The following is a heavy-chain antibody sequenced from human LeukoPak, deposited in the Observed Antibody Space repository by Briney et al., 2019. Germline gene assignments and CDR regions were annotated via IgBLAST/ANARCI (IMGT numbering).Heavy chain of an antibody. D-gene: IGHD5-18*01. CDR1: GGSISSSSHY. Sequence: SETLSLTCTVSGGSISSSSHYWGWIRQPPGKGLEWIGVSTYYNPSLKNRVTISRDTSKNQSSLKLSSVTAADTAIYYCARAGYSYGIISYFDSWGQGTLVTVSS. V-gene: IGHV4-39*01. CDR3: ARAGYSYGIISYFDS. CDR2: VST. J-gene: IGHJ4*02.